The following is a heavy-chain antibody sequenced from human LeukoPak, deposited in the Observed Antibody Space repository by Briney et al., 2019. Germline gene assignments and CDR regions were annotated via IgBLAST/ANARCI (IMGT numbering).Heavy chain of an antibody. CDR3: AKDGYCSSTSCYGWGYYYYYMDV. Sequence: GGSLRLSCAASGFTFDDYAMHWVRQARGKGLEWVSLISWDGGSTYYAGSVKGRFTISRDNSKNSLYLQMNSLRAEDTALYYCAKDGYCSSTSCYGWGYYYYYMDVWGKGTTVTVSS. CDR2: ISWDGGST. V-gene: IGHV3-43D*03. D-gene: IGHD2-2*01. CDR1: GFTFDDYA. J-gene: IGHJ6*03.